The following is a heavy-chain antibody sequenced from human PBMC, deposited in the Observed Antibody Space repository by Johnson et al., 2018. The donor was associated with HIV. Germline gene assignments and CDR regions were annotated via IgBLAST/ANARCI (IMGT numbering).Heavy chain of an antibody. V-gene: IGHV3-33*08. J-gene: IGHJ3*02. CDR2: LRYDCSNI. D-gene: IGHD6-13*01. Sequence: QVQLVESGGGLVQPGRSLRLSCAASGFTFSSYGMHWVRQHPRKGLERAAVLRYDCSNIYYADFVKGRFTISRDNAKNSLYLQMNSLRAEDTAVYYCARDRLAAADLDAVEIRGQGTMVTV. CDR1: GFTFSSYG. CDR3: ARDRLAAADLDAVEI.